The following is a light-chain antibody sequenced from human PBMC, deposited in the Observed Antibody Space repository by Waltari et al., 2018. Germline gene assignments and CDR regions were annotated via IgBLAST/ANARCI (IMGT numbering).Light chain of an antibody. CDR3: VLYMGSGSDWV. CDR2: STN. J-gene: IGLJ3*02. V-gene: IGLV8-61*01. Sequence: QTVVTQEQSFSVSPGGPVTRTCCLSSCSVSTSYCPSGYQQTPGQAPRTLIYSTNTRSSGVPDRFSGSILGNKAGLTITGAQADDESDYYWVLYMGSGSDWVFGGGTKLTVL. CDR1: SCSVSTSYC.